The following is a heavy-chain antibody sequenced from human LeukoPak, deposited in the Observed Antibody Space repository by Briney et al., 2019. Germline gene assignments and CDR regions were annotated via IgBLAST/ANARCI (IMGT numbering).Heavy chain of an antibody. V-gene: IGHV4-39*07. CDR1: GGSISSSSYY. J-gene: IGHJ4*02. D-gene: IGHD3-10*01. CDR3: ARAAIWFGEFTFFDY. Sequence: SETLSLTCTVSGGSISSSSYYRGWIRQPPGKGLEWIGSIYYSGSTYYNPSLKSRVTISVDTSKNQFSLKLSSVTAADTAVYYCARAAIWFGEFTFFDYWGQGTLVTVSS. CDR2: IYYSGST.